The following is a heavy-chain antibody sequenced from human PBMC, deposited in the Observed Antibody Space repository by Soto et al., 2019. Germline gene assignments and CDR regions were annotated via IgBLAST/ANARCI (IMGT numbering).Heavy chain of an antibody. CDR3: ARYCSNSDCHHLYYFDV. D-gene: IGHD2-2*01. V-gene: IGHV4-61*03. CDR2: VHFSGNT. CDR1: DGSVSNGMYY. J-gene: IGHJ4*02. Sequence: SETLSLTCTVSDGSVSNGMYYWSWIRQPPGKGLEWLGNVHFSGNTIYNPSLQGRVSMSVDMSKNNVFLEVTSVTAADTAVYYCARYCSNSDCHHLYYFDVWGQGTQVTVSS.